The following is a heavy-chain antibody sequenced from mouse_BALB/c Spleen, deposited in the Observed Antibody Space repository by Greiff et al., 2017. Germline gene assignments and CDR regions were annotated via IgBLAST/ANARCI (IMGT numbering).Heavy chain of an antibody. Sequence: VKLVESGGGLVKLGGSLKLSCAASGFTFSSYYMSWVRQTPEKGLEWVAYISSGSSTIYYADTVKGRFTISRDNPKNTLFLQMTSLRSEDTAMYYCARSRGYGNYVDYWGQGTTLTVSS. CDR2: ISSGSSTI. J-gene: IGHJ2*01. D-gene: IGHD2-10*02. CDR1: GFTFSSYY. V-gene: IGHV5-17*02. CDR3: ARSRGYGNYVDY.